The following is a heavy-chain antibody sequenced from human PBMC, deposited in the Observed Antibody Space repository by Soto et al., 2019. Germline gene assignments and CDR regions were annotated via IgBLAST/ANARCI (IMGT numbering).Heavy chain of an antibody. Sequence: EVQLLESGGGLVQPGGSLRLSCAASGFTFSSCAMSWVRQAPGKGLEWVSAISGSGVSTYYADSVKGRFTISRDNSKNTLYLQMNSLRAEDTAVYYCANGGYCSGGSCYSSGMDVWGQGTTVTVSS. CDR3: ANGGYCSGGSCYSSGMDV. CDR2: ISGSGVST. V-gene: IGHV3-23*01. J-gene: IGHJ6*02. D-gene: IGHD2-15*01. CDR1: GFTFSSCA.